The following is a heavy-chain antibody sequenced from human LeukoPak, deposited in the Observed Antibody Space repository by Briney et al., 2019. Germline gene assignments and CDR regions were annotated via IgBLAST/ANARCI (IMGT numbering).Heavy chain of an antibody. D-gene: IGHD1-1*01. CDR1: GDSVSSSSSA. CDR3: AREGSEGYLFDY. J-gene: IGHJ4*01. V-gene: IGHV6-1*01. Sequence: SQTLSLTCAISGDSVSSSSSAWSWIRQSPSRGLEWLGRTYYRSKWYNDYAVSVKSRITINPDTSKNQFSLQLNSMAPEDTAVYYCAREGSEGYLFDYWGQEPWSPSPQ. CDR2: TYYRSKWYN.